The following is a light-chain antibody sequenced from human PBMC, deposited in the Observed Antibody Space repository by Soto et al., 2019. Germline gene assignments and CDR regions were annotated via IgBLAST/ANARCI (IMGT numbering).Light chain of an antibody. CDR3: CSYAGRSTVV. CDR1: SSDVGGYNY. Sequence: QSALTQPRPVSGSPGQSVTISCTGTSSDVGGYNYVSWYQQHPGKAPKLMIYDVNKRPSGVPDRFSGSKSGNTASLTISGLQTEDEDDYYCCSYAGRSTVVFGGGTKLTVL. V-gene: IGLV2-11*01. CDR2: DVN. J-gene: IGLJ2*01.